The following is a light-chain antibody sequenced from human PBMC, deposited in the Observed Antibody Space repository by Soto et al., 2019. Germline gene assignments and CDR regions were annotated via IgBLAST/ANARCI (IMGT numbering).Light chain of an antibody. Sequence: QSVLTQPPSASGPPGQRVTISCSGSGSNLGSNTVNWYRQLPGTAPKLLICSNTLRSSGVLDRFSGSKSGTSASLAISGLQSEDEADYYCATWDDSLNGWVFGGGTKLTVL. V-gene: IGLV1-44*01. CDR3: ATWDDSLNGWV. J-gene: IGLJ3*02. CDR2: SNT. CDR1: GSNLGSNT.